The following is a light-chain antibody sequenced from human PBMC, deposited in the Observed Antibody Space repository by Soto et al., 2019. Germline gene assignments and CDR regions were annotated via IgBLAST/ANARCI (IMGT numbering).Light chain of an antibody. J-gene: IGKJ5*01. CDR2: GAS. CDR1: QSVSSN. Sequence: EIVMTQSPATLSVSPGERATLSCRASQSVSSNLAWYQQKPGQAPRLLIYGASTRATGIPARFSGSGSGTESPLTISSLQSEDFAVYYCQQYNSWPPITFGQGTRLDIK. V-gene: IGKV3-15*01. CDR3: QQYNSWPPIT.